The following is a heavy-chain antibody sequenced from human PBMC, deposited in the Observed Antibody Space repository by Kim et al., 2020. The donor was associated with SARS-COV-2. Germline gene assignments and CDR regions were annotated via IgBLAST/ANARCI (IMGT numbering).Heavy chain of an antibody. D-gene: IGHD3-22*01. CDR3: TSGPYYYDSAAYYHDY. CDR1: GLNFGDYA. Sequence: GGSLRLSCTTSGLNFGDYAMSWFRQAPGKGLEWVAFIRSKRYGETTEYAASVKGRFTISRDDSVRIACLQMNDLKTEDTAVYYCTSGPYYYDSAAYYHDYWGQGTLVTVST. CDR2: IRSKRYGETT. J-gene: IGHJ4*02. V-gene: IGHV3-49*03.